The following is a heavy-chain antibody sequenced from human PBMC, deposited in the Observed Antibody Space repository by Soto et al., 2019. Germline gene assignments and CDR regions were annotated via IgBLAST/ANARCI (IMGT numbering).Heavy chain of an antibody. J-gene: IGHJ4*02. V-gene: IGHV3-23*01. Sequence: GXSLRLSCAASGFTFSSYALSWFRQAPGKGLEWVLAISGSGGSTYYADSVKGRFTISRDNSKNTLYLQMNSLRAEDTAVYYCAKMYSSSLYYFDYWGQGTLVTVSS. D-gene: IGHD6-13*01. CDR3: AKMYSSSLYYFDY. CDR1: GFTFSSYA. CDR2: ISGSGGST.